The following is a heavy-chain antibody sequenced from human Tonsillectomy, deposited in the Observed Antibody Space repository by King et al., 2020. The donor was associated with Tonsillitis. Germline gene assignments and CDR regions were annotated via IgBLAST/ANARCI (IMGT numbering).Heavy chain of an antibody. CDR1: GGSISNYY. V-gene: IGHV4-59*01. CDR3: ASASGYIAASGFSIQRNWYFDL. Sequence: VQLQESGPGLVKPSETLSLTCTVSGGSISNYYWSWIRQPPGKGLEWIVYIYYSGSTNYNPSLKSRVTISVDTSKNQFSLKLSSVTAADTAVYYCASASGYIAASGFSIQRNWYFDLWGRGTLVTVSS. CDR2: IYYSGST. D-gene: IGHD6-13*01. J-gene: IGHJ2*01.